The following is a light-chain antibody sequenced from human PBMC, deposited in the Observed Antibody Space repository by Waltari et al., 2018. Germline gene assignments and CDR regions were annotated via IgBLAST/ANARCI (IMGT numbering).Light chain of an antibody. CDR1: SGHSSYA. CDR3: QTWGTGIVV. J-gene: IGLJ2*01. V-gene: IGLV4-69*01. Sequence: QLVVTQSPSASASLRASVKLTCTLDSGHSSYAVAWHQQQPKKGPRFLMKINSDGSHRKGDGIPDRFSGSSSGAERSLTISSLQSEDEADYYCQTWGTGIVVFGGGTRLTVL. CDR2: INSDGSH.